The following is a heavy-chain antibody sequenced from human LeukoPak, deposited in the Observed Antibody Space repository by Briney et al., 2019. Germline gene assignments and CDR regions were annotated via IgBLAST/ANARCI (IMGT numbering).Heavy chain of an antibody. V-gene: IGHV3-53*01. CDR2: IDSGDTT. CDR1: GFTVSSNY. J-gene: IGHJ3*02. CDR3: ARDRVRAFDI. Sequence: GGSLRLSCAASGFTVSSNYMSWVRQAPGKGLQWVSIIDSGDTTYYADSVKGRFTISRDDSKNTLYLQMNSLRAEDTAVYYCARDRVRAFDIWGQGTTVTVSS.